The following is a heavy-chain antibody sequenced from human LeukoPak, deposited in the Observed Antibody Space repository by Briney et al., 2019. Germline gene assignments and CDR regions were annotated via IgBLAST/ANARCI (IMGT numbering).Heavy chain of an antibody. CDR1: GGSVSSGGYS. V-gene: IGHV4-30-2*01. CDR2: IYHSGST. D-gene: IGHD5-24*01. CDR3: ARQEMAPIYNWFDP. J-gene: IGHJ5*02. Sequence: SQTLSLTCAVSGGSVSSGGYSWSWIRQPPGKGLEWIGYIYHSGSTYYNPSLKSRVTISVDRSKNQFSLKLSSVTAADTAVYYCARQEMAPIYNWFDPWGQGTLVTVSS.